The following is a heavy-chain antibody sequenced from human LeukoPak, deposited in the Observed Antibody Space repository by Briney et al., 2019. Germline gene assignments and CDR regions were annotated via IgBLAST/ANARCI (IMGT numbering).Heavy chain of an antibody. CDR2: ISSSSSYI. V-gene: IGHV3-21*01. J-gene: IGHJ5*02. CDR1: GFTFNSYT. Sequence: GGSLGLSCAASGFTFNSYTMNWVRQAPGMGLEWVSSISSSSSYIYYADSLKGRFTVSRDNAKNSLYLLMNSLRAEDTAVYYCAREDAGVRFDPWGQGTLVTVSS. CDR3: AREDAGVRFDP. D-gene: IGHD3-3*01.